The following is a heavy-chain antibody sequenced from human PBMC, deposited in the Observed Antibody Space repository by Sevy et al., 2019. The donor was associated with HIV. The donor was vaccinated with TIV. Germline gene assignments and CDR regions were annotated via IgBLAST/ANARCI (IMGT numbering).Heavy chain of an antibody. Sequence: GGSVRLSCAASGFTFSSYAMHWVRQAPGKGLEWVAVISYDGSNKYYADSVKGRFTISRDNSKNTLYLRMNSLRAEDTAVYYCARESLTPRRSSSWYFVSDYWGQGTLVTVSS. D-gene: IGHD6-13*01. V-gene: IGHV3-30-3*01. J-gene: IGHJ4*02. CDR2: ISYDGSNK. CDR3: ARESLTPRRSSSWYFVSDY. CDR1: GFTFSSYA.